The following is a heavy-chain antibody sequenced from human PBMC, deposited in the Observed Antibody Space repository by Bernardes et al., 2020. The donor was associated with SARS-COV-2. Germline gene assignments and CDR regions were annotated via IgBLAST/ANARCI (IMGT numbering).Heavy chain of an antibody. CDR2: ISYDGSHK. CDR3: ARDMANFDY. J-gene: IGHJ4*02. V-gene: IGHV3-30*04. D-gene: IGHD5-12*01. Sequence: GGSLRLSCATSRFTFSSYAMHWVRQAPGKGLEWVAVISYDGSHKYYADSVKGRFTISRDNSKNTLYLQMNSLRVEDTAVYYCARDMANFDYWGQGTLVTVSS. CDR1: RFTFSSYA.